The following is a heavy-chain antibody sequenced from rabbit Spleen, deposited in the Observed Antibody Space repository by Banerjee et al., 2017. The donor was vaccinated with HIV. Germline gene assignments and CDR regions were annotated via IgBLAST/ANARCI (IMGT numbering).Heavy chain of an antibody. CDR2: IYTDDGNT. Sequence: QSLEESGGDLVKPGASLTLTCTASGFSFSSSYYMCWVRQAPGKGLEWIACIYTDDGNTYYASWAKGRFTISKSSSTTVTLQMTSLIAADTATYFCARGSAAMTMVITGFYFNLWGQGTLVTVS. CDR3: ARGSAAMTMVITGFYFNL. V-gene: IGHV1S40*01. J-gene: IGHJ4*01. CDR1: GFSFSSSYY. D-gene: IGHD2-1*01.